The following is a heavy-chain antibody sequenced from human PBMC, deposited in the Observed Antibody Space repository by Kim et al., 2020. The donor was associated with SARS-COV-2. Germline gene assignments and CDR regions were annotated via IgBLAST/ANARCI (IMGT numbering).Heavy chain of an antibody. J-gene: IGHJ4*02. D-gene: IGHD6-6*01. Sequence: GGSLRLSCAASGFTFSSHWMSWVRQAPGKGLEWVSNIKQDGSEKNYVDSVKGRFTISRDNAKNSLYLHMNSLRAEDTAVYYCARDFTSSWSGLVDYWGQGTLVTVSS. CDR3: ARDFTSSWSGLVDY. CDR1: GFTFSSHW. CDR2: IKQDGSEK. V-gene: IGHV3-7*01.